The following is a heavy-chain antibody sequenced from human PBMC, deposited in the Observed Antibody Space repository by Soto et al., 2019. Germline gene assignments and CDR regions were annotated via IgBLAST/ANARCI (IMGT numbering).Heavy chain of an antibody. Sequence: QVQVVQSGAEVKKPGSSVKVSCKVSGGIFTNNAISWVRQAPGQGLEWLGGVIPLFDTAYYAQIFRGRLRIYEDVATTTVYMKLNDLTSADTAVYFCATGGHNDGYNFYHGMDVWGQGTTVTVS. D-gene: IGHD5-18*01. CDR2: VIPLFDTA. CDR1: GGIFTNNA. V-gene: IGHV1-69*01. CDR3: ATGGHNDGYNFYHGMDV. J-gene: IGHJ6*02.